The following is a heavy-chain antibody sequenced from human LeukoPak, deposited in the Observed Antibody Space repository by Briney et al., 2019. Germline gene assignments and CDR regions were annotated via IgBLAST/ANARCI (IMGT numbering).Heavy chain of an antibody. J-gene: IGHJ4*02. CDR1: GVSISNHF. CDR3: ARDEYCTNGVGPIVTSASDY. CDR2: ISYSGPT. Sequence: PSETLSLTCGVSGVSISNHFWSWLRQPPGKGLEWSGYISYSGPTNYNPSLKSRLTISVDTSKNQFSMKLSSLTTADTDVYYCARDEYCTNGVGPIVTSASDYWGQGTLVTVSS. V-gene: IGHV4-59*11. D-gene: IGHD2-8*01.